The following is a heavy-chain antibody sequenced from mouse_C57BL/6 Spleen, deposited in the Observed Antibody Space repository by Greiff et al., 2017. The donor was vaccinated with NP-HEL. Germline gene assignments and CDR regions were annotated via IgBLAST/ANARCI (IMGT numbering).Heavy chain of an antibody. V-gene: IGHV1-80*01. CDR3: ARAEGRTGSGSGY. CDR1: GYAFSSYC. D-gene: IGHD4-1*01. Sequence: VQLVESGAELVKPGASVKISCKASGYAFSSYCMNWVKQRPGKGLEWIGQIYPGDGDTNYNGQFKGKATLTADTSSSTAYMQLSSLTSEDSAVYVCARAEGRTGSGSGYWGQGTTLTVSS. J-gene: IGHJ2*01. CDR2: IYPGDGDT.